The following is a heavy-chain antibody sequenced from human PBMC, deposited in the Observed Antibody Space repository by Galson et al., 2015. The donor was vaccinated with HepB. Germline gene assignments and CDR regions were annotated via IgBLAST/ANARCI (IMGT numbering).Heavy chain of an antibody. V-gene: IGHV5-51*01. CDR3: ARQSNSGYPLDY. CDR1: GYTFSNYW. D-gene: IGHD3-22*01. Sequence: QSGAEVKKPGESLKISCKGSGYTFSNYWIDWVRQMPGKGLEWMAIIYPGDSDTRYSPSFQGQVTISADKSISTAYLQWSSLKASDTAIYCCARQSNSGYPLDYWGQGTLVSVSS. J-gene: IGHJ4*02. CDR2: IYPGDSDT.